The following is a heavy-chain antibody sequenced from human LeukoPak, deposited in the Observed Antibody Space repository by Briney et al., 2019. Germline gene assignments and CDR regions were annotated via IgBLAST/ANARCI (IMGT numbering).Heavy chain of an antibody. CDR1: GFTVSSNY. CDR3: ASYQIMQGELSLPNYYYYGMDV. V-gene: IGHV3-66*01. CDR2: IYSGGST. D-gene: IGHD3-16*02. Sequence: PGGSLRLSCAASGFTVSSNYMSWVRQAPGKGLEWVSVIYSGGSTYYADSVKGRFTISRDNSKNTLYLQMNSLRAEDTAVYYCASYQIMQGELSLPNYYYYGMDVWGQGTTVTVSS. J-gene: IGHJ6*02.